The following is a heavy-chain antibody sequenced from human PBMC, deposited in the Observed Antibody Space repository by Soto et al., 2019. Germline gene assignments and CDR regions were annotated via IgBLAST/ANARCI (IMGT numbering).Heavy chain of an antibody. J-gene: IGHJ4*02. Sequence: QVQLVQSGAEVKKPGASVKVSCKASGYTFTSYYMHWVRQAPGQGLEWMGIINPSGGSTSYAQKFQGRGTMTRDTSTSTVYMELSSLRSEDTAVYYCARPMNPNRGVRPSGFDYWGQGTLVTVSS. V-gene: IGHV1-46*01. CDR1: GYTFTSYY. CDR3: ARPMNPNRGVRPSGFDY. D-gene: IGHD3-10*01. CDR2: INPSGGST.